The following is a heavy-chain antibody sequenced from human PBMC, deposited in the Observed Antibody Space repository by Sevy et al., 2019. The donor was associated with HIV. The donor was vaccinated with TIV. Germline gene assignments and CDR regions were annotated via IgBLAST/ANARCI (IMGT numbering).Heavy chain of an antibody. D-gene: IGHD3-3*01. CDR1: GYTFNNAW. J-gene: IGHJ5*02. Sequence: RGFLRLSCAASGYTFNNAWMSWVRQAPGKGLEWLGRIKSKTDGGSAEYASPVKGRFTITRDDSKSTLYFQMNRLRTEDTGVYYRTGATVFGATWFDPWGQGALVTVSS. CDR2: IKSKTDGGSA. CDR3: TGATVFGATWFDP. V-gene: IGHV3-15*01.